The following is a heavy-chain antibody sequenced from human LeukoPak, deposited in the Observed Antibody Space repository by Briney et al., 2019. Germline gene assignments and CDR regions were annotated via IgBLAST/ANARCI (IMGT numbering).Heavy chain of an antibody. V-gene: IGHV3-21*01. CDR1: GFTFSAYN. Sequence: GGSLRLSCAASGFTFSAYNMNWVRQAPGKGLEWVSSISSSTTYIYYADSVKGRFTISRDNAKNSLYLEMNSLRAEDTAVYYCAREGYYNGLDVWGQGTTVTVSS. CDR2: ISSSTTYI. CDR3: AREGYYNGLDV. J-gene: IGHJ6*02.